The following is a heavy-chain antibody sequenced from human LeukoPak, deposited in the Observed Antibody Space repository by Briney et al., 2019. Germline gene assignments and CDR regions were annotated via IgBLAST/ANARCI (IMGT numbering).Heavy chain of an antibody. V-gene: IGHV4-39*01. CDR2: IYYSGST. D-gene: IGHD3-9*01. CDR1: GGSISSSSYY. CDR3: ARHRGFYDILTGPDY. J-gene: IGHJ4*02. Sequence: SETLSLTCTVSGGSISSSSYYWGWIRQPPGKGLEWIGSIYYSGSTYYNPSLKSRVTISVDTSKNQFSLKLSSVTAADTAVYYCARHRGFYDILTGPDYWGQGTLVTVSS.